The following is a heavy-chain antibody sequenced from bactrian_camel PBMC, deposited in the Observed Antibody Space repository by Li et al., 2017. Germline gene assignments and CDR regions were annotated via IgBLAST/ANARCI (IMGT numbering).Heavy chain of an antibody. CDR1: IGTDNSYC. CDR2: IDSYGST. CDR3: AKDPYGVETPPTSVFDY. J-gene: IGHJ4*01. D-gene: IGHD5*01. V-gene: IGHV3S1*01. Sequence: HVQLVESGGGSVQADGSLRLSCTFTIGTDNSYCLSWHRQPPGKGREGVAAIDSYGSTTYADSVKGRFPVSKDSAKNTLYLQLDSLKTEDTAMYYCAKDPYGVETPPTSVFDYWGQGTQVTVS.